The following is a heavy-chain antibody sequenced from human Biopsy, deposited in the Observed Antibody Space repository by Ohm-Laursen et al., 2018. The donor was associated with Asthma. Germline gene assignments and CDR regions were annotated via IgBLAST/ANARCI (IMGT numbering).Heavy chain of an antibody. CDR2: INGSGGST. Sequence: SLRLSCAAFGFTFSSYAMSWVRQAPGKGLEWVSAINGSGGSTYYADSVKGRFTISRDNSKNTLYLQMNSLRAEDTAVYYCAKDRDYDILTGPPGFDYWGQGTLVTVSS. V-gene: IGHV3-23*01. J-gene: IGHJ4*02. D-gene: IGHD3-9*01. CDR3: AKDRDYDILTGPPGFDY. CDR1: GFTFSSYA.